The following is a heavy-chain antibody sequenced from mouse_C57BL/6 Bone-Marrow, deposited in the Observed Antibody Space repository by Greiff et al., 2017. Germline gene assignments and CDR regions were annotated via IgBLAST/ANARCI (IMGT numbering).Heavy chain of an antibody. Sequence: EVQLMESGGGLVKPGGSLKLSCAASGFTFSDYGMHWVRQAPEKGLEWVAYISSGSSTIYYADTVKGRFTISRDNAKNTLFLQMTSLRSEDTAMYYCATTVVAYWYFDVWGTGTTVTVSS. D-gene: IGHD1-1*01. J-gene: IGHJ1*03. CDR3: ATTVVAYWYFDV. CDR2: ISSGSSTI. V-gene: IGHV5-17*01. CDR1: GFTFSDYG.